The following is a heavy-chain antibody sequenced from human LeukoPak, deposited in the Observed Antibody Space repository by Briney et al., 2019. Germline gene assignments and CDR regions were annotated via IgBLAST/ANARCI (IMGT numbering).Heavy chain of an antibody. D-gene: IGHD1-14*01. Sequence: PSETLSLTCTVSGGSTSSSSYYWGWIRQPPGKGLEWIGSIYYSGSTNYNPSLKSRVTISVDTSKNHFSLRLSSVTAADTAVYYCARRNTVDAFDIWGQGTMVTVSS. CDR1: GGSTSSSSYY. CDR3: ARRNTVDAFDI. CDR2: IYYSGST. J-gene: IGHJ3*02. V-gene: IGHV4-39*02.